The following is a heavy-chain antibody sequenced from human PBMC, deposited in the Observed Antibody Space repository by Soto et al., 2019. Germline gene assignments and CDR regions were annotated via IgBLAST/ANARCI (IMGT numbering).Heavy chain of an antibody. CDR2: ISHDARDK. CDR1: GFTFANTG. CDR3: AKDLRGGQQLSQDC. Sequence: QVHLVESGGGVVQPGRSLRLSCTGSGFTFANTGMHWIRQAPGKGLEWVAVISHDARDKFYADSVRGRFTISRDNDNDTVYLQMDSLRAEDTATYFCAKDLRGGQQLSQDCWGQGTLGSVS. V-gene: IGHV3-30*18. J-gene: IGHJ4*02. D-gene: IGHD1-1*01.